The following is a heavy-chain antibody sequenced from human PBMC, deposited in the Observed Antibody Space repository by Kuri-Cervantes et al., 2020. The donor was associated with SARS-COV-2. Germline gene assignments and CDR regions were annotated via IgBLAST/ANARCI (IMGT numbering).Heavy chain of an antibody. D-gene: IGHD3-3*01. V-gene: IGHV1-69*05. CDR1: GGTFSSYA. CDR2: IIPIFGTA. CDR3: AREGQTYYDFWSGYYTEYYYYMDV. J-gene: IGHJ6*03. Sequence: SVKVSCKASGGTFSSYAISWVRQAPGQGLEWMGGIIPIFGTANYAQKFQGRVTMTRDTSTSTVYMELSSLRSEDTAVYYCAREGQTYYDFWSGYYTEYYYYMDVWGKGTTVTVSS.